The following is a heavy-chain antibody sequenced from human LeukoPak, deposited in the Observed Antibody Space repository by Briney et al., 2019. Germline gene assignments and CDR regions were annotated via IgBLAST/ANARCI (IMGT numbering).Heavy chain of an antibody. D-gene: IGHD2-21*01. Sequence: PSETLSLTCAVYGGSFSGYYWSWIRQPPGKGLEWIGEINHSGSTNYNPSLKSRVTISVDTSKNQFSLKLSSVTAADTAVYYCAISYPSYYHGMDVWGQGTTVTVSS. J-gene: IGHJ6*02. CDR3: AISYPSYYHGMDV. CDR1: GGSFSGYY. CDR2: INHSGST. V-gene: IGHV4-34*01.